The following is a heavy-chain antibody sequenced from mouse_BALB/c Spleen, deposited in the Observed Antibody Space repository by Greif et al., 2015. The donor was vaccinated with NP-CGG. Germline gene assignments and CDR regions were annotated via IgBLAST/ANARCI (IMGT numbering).Heavy chain of an antibody. V-gene: IGHV3-2*02. Sequence: ESGPGLVKPSQSLSLTCTVTGYSITSDYAWNWIRQFPGNKLEWMGYISYSGSTSYNPSLKSRISITRDTSKNQFFLQLNSVTTEDTATYYCARYYDYDYFDYWGQGTTLTVSS. CDR1: GYSITSDYA. J-gene: IGHJ2*01. CDR2: ISYSGST. CDR3: ARYYDYDYFDY. D-gene: IGHD2-4*01.